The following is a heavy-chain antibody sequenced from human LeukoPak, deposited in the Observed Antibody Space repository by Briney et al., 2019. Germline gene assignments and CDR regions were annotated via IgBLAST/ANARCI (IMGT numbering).Heavy chain of an antibody. CDR2: INHSGST. CDR3: ARRPALTVVVVAAAFDS. CDR1: GGSFSGYY. J-gene: IGHJ4*02. D-gene: IGHD2-15*01. Sequence: PSGTLSLTCAVYGGSFSGYYWSWIRQPPGKGLEWIGEINHSGSTNYNPSLKSRVTISVDTSKNQFSLKLSSVTAADTAAYYCARRPALTVVVVAAAFDSWGQGTLVTVSS. V-gene: IGHV4-34*01.